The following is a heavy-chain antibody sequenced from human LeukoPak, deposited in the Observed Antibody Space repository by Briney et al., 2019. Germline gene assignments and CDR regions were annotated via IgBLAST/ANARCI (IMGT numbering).Heavy chain of an antibody. Sequence: PGGSLRLSCAASGFTFSSYSMNWVRQAPGKGLEWVSSISSSSSYIYYADSVKGRFTISRDNAKNSLYLQMNSLRAEDTAVYYCARASQYQLTNAFDIWGQGTMVTVSS. D-gene: IGHD2-2*01. CDR1: GFTFSSYS. V-gene: IGHV3-21*01. CDR2: ISSSSSYI. CDR3: ARASQYQLTNAFDI. J-gene: IGHJ3*02.